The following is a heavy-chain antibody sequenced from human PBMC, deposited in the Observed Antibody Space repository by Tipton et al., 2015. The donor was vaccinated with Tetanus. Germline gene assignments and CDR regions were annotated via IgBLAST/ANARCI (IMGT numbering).Heavy chain of an antibody. J-gene: IGHJ4*02. CDR1: GGSISSYY. Sequence: LSLTCTVSGGSISSYYWSWIRQPPGKGLEWIGYIYYSGSTNYNPSLKSRVTISVDTSKNQFSLKLSSVTAADTAVYYCARSLVGTIFGVVIPQYYFDYWGQGTLVTVSS. V-gene: IGHV4-59*01. CDR3: ARSLVGTIFGVVIPQYYFDY. CDR2: IYYSGST. D-gene: IGHD3-3*01.